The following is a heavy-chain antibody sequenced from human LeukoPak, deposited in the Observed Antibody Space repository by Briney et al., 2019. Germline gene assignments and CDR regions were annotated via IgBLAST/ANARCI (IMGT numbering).Heavy chain of an antibody. Sequence: PGGSLRLPCAASGFTFDDYAMHWVRQAPGKGLEWVSGISWNSGSIGYADSVKGRFTISRDNAKNSLYLQMNSLRAEDMALYYCAKDIRDYYDSSGYFDYWGQGTLVTVSS. V-gene: IGHV3-9*03. CDR3: AKDIRDYYDSSGYFDY. J-gene: IGHJ4*02. CDR1: GFTFDDYA. D-gene: IGHD3-22*01. CDR2: ISWNSGSI.